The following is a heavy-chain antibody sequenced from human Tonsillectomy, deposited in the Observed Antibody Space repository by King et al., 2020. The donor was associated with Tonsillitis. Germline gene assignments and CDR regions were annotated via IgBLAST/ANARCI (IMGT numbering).Heavy chain of an antibody. CDR3: ARLGSSSSRPFYYMDV. V-gene: IGHV1-69*09. CDR1: GGTFSSYS. J-gene: IGHJ6*03. D-gene: IGHD6-6*01. CDR2: IIPILGLA. Sequence: VQLVESGAEVKKPGSSVKVSCKASGGTFSSYSFSWVRQAPGQGLEWVGTIIPILGLANYALKVQGRFKITADKWTSTAYMELSSLRSEDTAVYFCARLGSSSSRPFYYMDVWGRGTTVTVSS.